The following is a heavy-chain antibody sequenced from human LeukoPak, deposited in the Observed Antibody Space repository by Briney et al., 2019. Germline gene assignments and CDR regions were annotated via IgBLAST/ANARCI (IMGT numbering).Heavy chain of an antibody. J-gene: IGHJ5*02. V-gene: IGHV4-39*01. CDR1: GGSISSSRYS. CDR2: IYYSGST. D-gene: IGHD3-10*01. Sequence: PSETLSLTCTVSGGSISSSRYSWGWIRQPPGKGLEWSGSIYYSGSTYYNPSLKSRVTISVDTSKNQFSLKLSSVTAAYTAVYYWAKLSRKEPLLNYYVPGSPIATWGKETLVTVSS. CDR3: AKLSRKEPLLNYYVPGSPIAT.